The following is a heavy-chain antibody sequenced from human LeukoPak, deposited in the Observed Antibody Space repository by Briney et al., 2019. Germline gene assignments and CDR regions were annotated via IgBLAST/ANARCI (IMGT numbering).Heavy chain of an antibody. D-gene: IGHD3-22*01. J-gene: IGHJ4*02. CDR1: GFTFSSYA. V-gene: IGHV3-30*02. CDR3: AKDRESYYYDSSGYPVGPFDY. Sequence: GRSLRLSCAASGFTFSSYAMHWVRQAPGKGLEWVAFIRYDGSNKYYADSVKGRFTISRDNSKNTLYLQMNSLRAEDTAVYYCAKDRESYYYDSSGYPVGPFDYWGQGTLVTVSS. CDR2: IRYDGSNK.